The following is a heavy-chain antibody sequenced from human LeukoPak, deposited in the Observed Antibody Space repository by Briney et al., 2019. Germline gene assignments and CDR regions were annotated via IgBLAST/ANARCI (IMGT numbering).Heavy chain of an antibody. D-gene: IGHD4-17*01. J-gene: IGHJ4*02. Sequence: SEILSLTCSVSGGSVSSTTYYWGWVRQPPGKGLEWIAMMSYSGSVSYNPSLESRLTMSVDASKNQFSLKLTSVTAADAAVYYCTRSHGVYWGQGTLVTVSS. V-gene: IGHV4-39*01. CDR1: GGSVSSTTYY. CDR3: TRSHGVY. CDR2: MSYSGSV.